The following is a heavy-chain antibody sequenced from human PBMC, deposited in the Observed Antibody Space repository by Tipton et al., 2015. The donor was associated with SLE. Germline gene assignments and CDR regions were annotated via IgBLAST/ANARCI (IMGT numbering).Heavy chain of an antibody. V-gene: IGHV1-46*01. CDR1: GYSFTTYY. CDR2: LNPSGGSGGDT. CDR3: ARQGPEDVDL. Sequence: QLVQSGAEVKEPGASVKVSCQASGYSFTTYYIHWVRQAPGQGLEWMGRLNPSGGSGGDTTYHQKFQGRVTMTMDTATSTVYMELSSLRSEDTAVYYCARQGPEDVDLWGRGTLVTVSS. J-gene: IGHJ2*01.